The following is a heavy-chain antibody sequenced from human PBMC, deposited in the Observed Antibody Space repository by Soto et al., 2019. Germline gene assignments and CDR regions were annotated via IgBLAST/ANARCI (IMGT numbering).Heavy chain of an antibody. V-gene: IGHV1-3*01. Sequence: ASVKVSCKASGYTFTSYAMHWVRQAPGQRLEWMGWINAGNDNTKYSQKFQGRVTITRDTSASTAYMELSSLRSEDTAVYYCARESAVIRYFDWFQNWFDPWGQGTLVTVSS. J-gene: IGHJ5*02. D-gene: IGHD3-9*01. CDR2: INAGNDNT. CDR3: ARESAVIRYFDWFQNWFDP. CDR1: GYTFTSYA.